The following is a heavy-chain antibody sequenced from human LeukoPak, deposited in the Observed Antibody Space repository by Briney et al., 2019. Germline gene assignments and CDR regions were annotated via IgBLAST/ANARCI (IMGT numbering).Heavy chain of an antibody. V-gene: IGHV3-21*04. CDR3: ANVLLWFGEFNFGDDAFDI. Sequence: PGGSLRLSCAASGFTFSSYSMNWVRQAPGKGLEWVSSISSSSSYIYYADSVKGRFTISRDNSKNTLYLQMNSLRAEDTAVYYCANVLLWFGEFNFGDDAFDIWGQGTMVTVSS. D-gene: IGHD3-10*01. CDR1: GFTFSSYS. J-gene: IGHJ3*02. CDR2: ISSSSSYI.